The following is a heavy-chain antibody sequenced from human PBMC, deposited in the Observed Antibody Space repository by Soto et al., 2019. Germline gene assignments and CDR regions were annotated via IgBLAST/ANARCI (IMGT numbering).Heavy chain of an antibody. CDR3: ARDHCSSTSCYGL. D-gene: IGHD2-2*01. CDR1: GFTFSSDS. J-gene: IGHJ4*02. V-gene: IGHV3-21*01. Sequence: EVQLVESGGGLVKPGGSLRLSCAASGFTFSSDSMNWVRQAPGKGLEWVSSISSSSTYIYYADSLKGRFTISRDNXKNSLYLQMNSLRAEDTAVYYCARDHCSSTSCYGLWGQGTLVTVSS. CDR2: ISSSSTYI.